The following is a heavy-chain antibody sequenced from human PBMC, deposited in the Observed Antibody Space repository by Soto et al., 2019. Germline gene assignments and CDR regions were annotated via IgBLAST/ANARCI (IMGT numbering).Heavy chain of an antibody. CDR2: IYYSGST. J-gene: IGHJ4*02. CDR3: ARLEGLATISYYFDY. D-gene: IGHD3-9*01. CDR1: GGSISSSSYY. V-gene: IGHV4-39*01. Sequence: QLQLQESGPGLVKPSEILSLTCTVSGGSISSSSYYWGWIRQPPGKGLEWIGSIYYSGSTYYNPSLKSRVTISVDKSKNQFSLRLSSVTAADTAVYYCARLEGLATISYYFDYWGQGTLVTVSS.